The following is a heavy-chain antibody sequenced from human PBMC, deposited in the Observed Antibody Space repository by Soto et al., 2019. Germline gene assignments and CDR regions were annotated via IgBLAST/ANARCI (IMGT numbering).Heavy chain of an antibody. CDR1: GGSISSGGYH. V-gene: IGHV4-31*03. D-gene: IGHD3-10*01. J-gene: IGHJ4*02. CDR3: ARYGIGYMVRGVSTD. CDR2: IYYSGST. Sequence: QVQLQESGPGLVKPSQTLSLTCTVSGGSISSGGYHWSWIRQHPGKGLEWIGYIYYSGSTYYNPSLKSRVTISVDTSKNQFSLKLSSVTAADTAVYYCARYGIGYMVRGVSTDWGQGTLVTVSS.